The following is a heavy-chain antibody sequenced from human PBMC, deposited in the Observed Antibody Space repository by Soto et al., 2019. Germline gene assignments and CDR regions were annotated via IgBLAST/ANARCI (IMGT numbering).Heavy chain of an antibody. Sequence: PGGSLRLSCAASGITFSYYGMHWVRQAPGKGLEWVAGVWKDGSNRYYVDSVKGRFTISRDNSKNTLYLQMNSLRDEDTAVYYCAKVPRGSNSGYYNFWGQGTLVTVSS. CDR1: GITFSYYG. CDR2: VWKDGSNR. J-gene: IGHJ4*02. D-gene: IGHD5-18*01. CDR3: AKVPRGSNSGYYNF. V-gene: IGHV3-30*02.